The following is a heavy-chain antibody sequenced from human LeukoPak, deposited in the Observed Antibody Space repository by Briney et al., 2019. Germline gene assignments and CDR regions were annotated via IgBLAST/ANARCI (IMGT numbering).Heavy chain of an antibody. V-gene: IGHV1-46*01. J-gene: IGHJ6*02. CDR1: GYTFTSYY. CDR2: INPSGGST. CDR3: ARGGMDYYYYYGMDV. D-gene: IGHD6-13*01. Sequence: GASVKVSCKASGYTFTSYYMHWVRQAPGQGLEGMGVINPSGGSTSYAQKFQGRVTMTRDTSTSTVYMELSSLRSEDTAVYYCARGGMDYYYYYGMDVWGQGTTVTVSS.